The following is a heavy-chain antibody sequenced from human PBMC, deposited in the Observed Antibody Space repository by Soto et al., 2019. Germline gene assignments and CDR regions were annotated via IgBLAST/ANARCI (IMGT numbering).Heavy chain of an antibody. CDR3: ARTRGTYYYGSGSLSSNYYYGMDV. Sequence: GASVKVSCKASGYTFTSYYMHWVRQAPGQGLEWMGIINPSGGSTSYAQKFQGRVTMTRDTSTSTVYMELTSLRSEDTAVYYCARTRGTYYYGSGSLSSNYYYGMDVWGQGTTVTVSS. J-gene: IGHJ6*02. CDR1: GYTFTSYY. D-gene: IGHD3-10*01. CDR2: INPSGGST. V-gene: IGHV1-46*01.